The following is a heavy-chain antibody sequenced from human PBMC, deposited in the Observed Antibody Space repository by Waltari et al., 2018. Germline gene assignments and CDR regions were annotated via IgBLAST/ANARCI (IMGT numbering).Heavy chain of an antibody. Sequence: QVQLQQWGAGLLKPSETLSLTCAVYGGSFSGYCWSWIRQPPGKGLEWIGEINHSGSTNYNPSLKSRVTISVDTSKNQFSLKLSSVTAADTAVYYCARQYSSGPQVYYYMDVWGKGTTVTVSS. CDR3: ARQYSSGPQVYYYMDV. J-gene: IGHJ6*03. CDR2: INHSGST. CDR1: GGSFSGYC. D-gene: IGHD6-19*01. V-gene: IGHV4-34*01.